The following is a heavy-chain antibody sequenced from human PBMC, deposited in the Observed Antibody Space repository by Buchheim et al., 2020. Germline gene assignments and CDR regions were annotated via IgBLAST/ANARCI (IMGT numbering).Heavy chain of an antibody. V-gene: IGHV4-59*01. Sequence: QVQLQESGPGLVKPSETLSLTCTVSGGSISSYYWSWIRQPPGKGLEWIGYIYYSGSTNYNPSLKSRVTISVDTSKNQFSLKLSSVTAAVTAVYYCARAPNGAWFDPWGQGTL. D-gene: IGHD1-26*01. CDR3: ARAPNGAWFDP. CDR2: IYYSGST. J-gene: IGHJ5*02. CDR1: GGSISSYY.